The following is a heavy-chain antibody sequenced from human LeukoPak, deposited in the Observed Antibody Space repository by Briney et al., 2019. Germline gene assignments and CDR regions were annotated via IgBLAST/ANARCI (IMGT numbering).Heavy chain of an antibody. D-gene: IGHD3-9*01. V-gene: IGHV3-21*01. CDR3: ARDQNILTGYYKGEGFDY. J-gene: IGHJ4*02. CDR1: GSTFSSYS. CDR2: ISSSSSYI. Sequence: GGSLRLSCAASGSTFSSYSMNWVRQAPGKGLEWVSSISSSSSYIYYADSVKGRFTISRDNAKNSLYLQMNSLRAEDTAVYYCARDQNILTGYYKGEGFDYWGQGTLVTVSS.